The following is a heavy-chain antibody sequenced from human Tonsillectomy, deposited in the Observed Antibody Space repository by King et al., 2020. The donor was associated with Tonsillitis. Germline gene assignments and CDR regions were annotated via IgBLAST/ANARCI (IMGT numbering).Heavy chain of an antibody. J-gene: IGHJ4*02. CDR1: GFTFSSYS. CDR3: ARHGYNFDY. Sequence: QLVQSGGGLVQPGGSLRLYCAASGFTFSSYSMNWVRQAPGKGLEWVSYITSSSSTIYYADSVKGRFTISRDNAKNSLYLQMNSLRAEDTAVYYCARHGYNFDYWGQGTLVTVSS. V-gene: IGHV3-48*04. D-gene: IGHD5-24*01. CDR2: ITSSSSTI.